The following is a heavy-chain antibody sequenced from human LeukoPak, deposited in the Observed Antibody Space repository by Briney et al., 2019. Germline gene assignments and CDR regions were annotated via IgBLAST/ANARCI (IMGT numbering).Heavy chain of an antibody. D-gene: IGHD3-16*02. V-gene: IGHV3-11*01. CDR1: GFTFSDYY. CDR3: ARGGFYDYVWGSYRYEDY. Sequence: GGSLRLSCAASGFTFSDYYMSWIRQAPGKGLEWVSYISSSGSTIYYADSVKGRFTISRDNAKNSLYLQMNSLRTEDTALYYCARGGFYDYVWGSYRYEDYWGQGTLVTVSS. CDR2: ISSSGSTI. J-gene: IGHJ4*02.